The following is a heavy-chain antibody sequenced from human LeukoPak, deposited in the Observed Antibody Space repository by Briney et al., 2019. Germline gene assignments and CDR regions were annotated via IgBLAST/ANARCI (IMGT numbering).Heavy chain of an antibody. CDR3: AKVDSSSWEFFDY. CDR1: GFTFSSYG. J-gene: IGHJ4*02. V-gene: IGHV3-30*18. CDR2: ISYDGSNK. Sequence: PGGSLRLSCAASGFTFSSYGMHWVRQAPGKGLKWVAVISYDGSNKYYADSVKGRFTISRDNSKNTLYLQMNSLRAEDTAVYYCAKVDSSSWEFFDYWGQGTPVTVSS. D-gene: IGHD6-13*01.